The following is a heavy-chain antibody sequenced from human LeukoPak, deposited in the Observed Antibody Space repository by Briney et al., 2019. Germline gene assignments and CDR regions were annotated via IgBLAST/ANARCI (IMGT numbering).Heavy chain of an antibody. CDR1: GFTFSDYY. CDR3: ARGYYVILTGYYFDY. J-gene: IGHJ4*02. Sequence: GGSLRLSCAASGFTFSDYYMSWIRQAPGKGLEWVSYISSSSSYTNYADSVKGRFTISRDNAKNSLYLQMNSLRAEDTAVYYCARGYYVILTGYYFDYWGQGTLVTVSS. CDR2: ISSSSSYT. D-gene: IGHD3-9*01. V-gene: IGHV3-11*06.